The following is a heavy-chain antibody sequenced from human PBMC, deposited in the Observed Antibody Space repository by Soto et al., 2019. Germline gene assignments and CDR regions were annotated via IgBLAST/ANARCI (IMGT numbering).Heavy chain of an antibody. J-gene: IGHJ4*02. Sequence: GGSLRLSCAASGFTFSSYAMSWVRQAPGKGLEWVSAISGSGGSTYYADSVKGRFTISRDNSKNTLYLQMNSLRAEDTAVYYCARCDIVVVPAAMVPLDYWGQGTLVTV. CDR2: ISGSGGST. V-gene: IGHV3-23*01. CDR1: GFTFSSYA. D-gene: IGHD2-2*01. CDR3: ARCDIVVVPAAMVPLDY.